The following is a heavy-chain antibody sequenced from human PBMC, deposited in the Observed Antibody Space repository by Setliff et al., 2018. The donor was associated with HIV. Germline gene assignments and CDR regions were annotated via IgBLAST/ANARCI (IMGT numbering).Heavy chain of an antibody. Sequence: GGSLRLSCAASGFTFSDYGMNWVRQAPGRGLEWVSYIGSSSSIIFYADSVKGRFTISRDNAKNSLYLQMNSLRGEDTAVYYCAGEYQLLYAAFDTWGQGTMVTVSS. CDR3: AGEYQLLYAAFDT. CDR1: GFTFSDYG. J-gene: IGHJ3*02. D-gene: IGHD2-2*02. CDR2: IGSSSSII. V-gene: IGHV3-48*01.